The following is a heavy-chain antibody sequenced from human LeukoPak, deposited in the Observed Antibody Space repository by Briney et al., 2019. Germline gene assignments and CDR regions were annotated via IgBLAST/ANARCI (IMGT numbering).Heavy chain of an antibody. CDR1: GGSVSPYY. CDR3: ARNYYDSSGAPFFDY. D-gene: IGHD3-22*01. CDR2: IYYSGST. Sequence: PSETLSLTCTVSGGSVSPYYWSWIRQPPGEGLEWIGYIYYSGSTNYNPSLKSRVTFSVDTSKNQFSLKLRSVTAADTAVYYCARNYYDSSGAPFFDYWGQGTRVTVSS. J-gene: IGHJ4*02. V-gene: IGHV4-59*02.